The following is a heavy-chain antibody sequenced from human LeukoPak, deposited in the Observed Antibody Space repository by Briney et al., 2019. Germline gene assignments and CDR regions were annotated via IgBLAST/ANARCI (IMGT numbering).Heavy chain of an antibody. J-gene: IGHJ4*02. Sequence: PGGSLRLSCAASGFTVSSNYMSWVRQAPGKGLEWVSVIYSGGSTYYADSVKGRFTISRDNSKNTLYLQMNSLRAEDTAVYYCAKDWDTEAGLFDYWGQGTLVTVSS. D-gene: IGHD5-18*01. CDR3: AKDWDTEAGLFDY. CDR2: IYSGGST. CDR1: GFTVSSNY. V-gene: IGHV3-53*05.